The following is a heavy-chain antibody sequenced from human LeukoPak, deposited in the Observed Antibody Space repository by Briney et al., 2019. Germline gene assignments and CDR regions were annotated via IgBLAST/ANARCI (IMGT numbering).Heavy chain of an antibody. CDR3: AKDYRYCSSGNCFSRSSYFDY. J-gene: IGHJ4*02. Sequence: GGSLRLSCAASGLIVSSNYMSWVRQAPGKGLEWVAGLTGSGGTTYYADSVKGRFTISRDNSQNTMYLQMDSLGAEDTALYYCAKDYRYCSSGNCFSRSSYFDYWGQGTVVTVSS. V-gene: IGHV3-23*01. CDR1: GLIVSSNY. D-gene: IGHD2-15*01. CDR2: LTGSGGTT.